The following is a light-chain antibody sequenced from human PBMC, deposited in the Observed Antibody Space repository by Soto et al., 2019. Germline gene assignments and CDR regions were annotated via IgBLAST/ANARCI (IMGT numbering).Light chain of an antibody. CDR2: DVS. CDR3: SSYTSSSIVV. V-gene: IGLV2-14*01. CDR1: SSDVGGYNY. Sequence: QSVLTQPASVSGSPGQSITISCTGTSSDVGGYNYVSWYQQHPGKAPKLMIYDVSNRPSGVSNRFSGSKSGNTASLTISGVQAEDEADYYCSSYTSSSIVVFGGGTKLTVL. J-gene: IGLJ2*01.